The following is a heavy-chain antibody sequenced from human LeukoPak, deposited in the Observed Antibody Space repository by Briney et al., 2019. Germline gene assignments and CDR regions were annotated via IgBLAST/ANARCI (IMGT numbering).Heavy chain of an antibody. CDR3: ARGPTYCSSSSCLQGE. Sequence: SETLSLTCAVYGGSFSGYYWGWIRQPPGKGLEWIGEINHDGNTYYNPSLKSRVTISVDTSKNQFSLKLSSVTAADTAVYYCARGPTYCSSSSCLQGEWGQGTLVTVSS. D-gene: IGHD2-15*01. CDR1: GGSFSGYY. CDR2: INHDGNT. J-gene: IGHJ4*02. V-gene: IGHV4-34*01.